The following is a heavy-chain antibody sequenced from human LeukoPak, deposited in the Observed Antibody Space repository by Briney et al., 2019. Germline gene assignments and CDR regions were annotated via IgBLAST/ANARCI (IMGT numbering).Heavy chain of an antibody. D-gene: IGHD6-13*01. J-gene: IGHJ6*02. CDR2: INPNSGGT. CDR1: GYTFTGYY. Sequence: ASVKVSCKASGYTFTGYYMHWVRQAPGQGLEWMGWINPNSGGTNYAQKFQGWVTMTRDTSISTAYMELSRLRSDDPAVYYCARDSSSWLGDYYGMDVWGQGTTVTVSS. CDR3: ARDSSSWLGDYYGMDV. V-gene: IGHV1-2*04.